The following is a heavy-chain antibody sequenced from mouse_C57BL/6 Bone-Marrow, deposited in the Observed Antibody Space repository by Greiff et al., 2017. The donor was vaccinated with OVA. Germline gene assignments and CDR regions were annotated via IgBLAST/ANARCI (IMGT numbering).Heavy chain of an antibody. CDR2: ISTLAYSI. J-gene: IGHJ1*03. V-gene: IGHV5-15*01. D-gene: IGHD1-1*01. Sequence: EVKLMESGGGLVQPGGSLKLSCAASGFTFSDYGMAWVRRAPRQGPEWVAFISTLAYSIYYADTVTGRFTISSENAKNTLYLEMSSLRSGDTAVYYCARMGDYSSPFGYFDVWGTGTTVTVSS. CDR1: GFTFSDYG. CDR3: ARMGDYSSPFGYFDV.